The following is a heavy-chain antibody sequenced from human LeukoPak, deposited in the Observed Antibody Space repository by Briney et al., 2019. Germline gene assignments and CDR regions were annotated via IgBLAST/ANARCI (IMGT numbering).Heavy chain of an antibody. CDR3: ARGGTTVTPGLLWFDP. CDR2: IYYSGST. D-gene: IGHD4-17*01. Sequence: SETLSLTCSVSGGSISSHYWSWIRQPPGKGLEWIGYIYYSGSTKYNPSLKSGVTISVDTSKNQFSLKLSSVTAADTAVYYCARGGTTVTPGLLWFDPWGQGTLVTVSS. J-gene: IGHJ5*02. CDR1: GGSISSHY. V-gene: IGHV4-59*11.